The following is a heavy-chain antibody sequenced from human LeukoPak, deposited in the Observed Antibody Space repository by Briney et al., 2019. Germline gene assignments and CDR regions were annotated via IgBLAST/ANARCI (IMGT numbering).Heavy chain of an antibody. CDR1: GGSLSGYY. CDR3: ARHIYVVADPLDAFDI. V-gene: IGHV4-34*01. D-gene: IGHD2-15*01. J-gene: IGHJ3*02. CDR2: INHSGNT. Sequence: SETLSLTCAVYGGSLSGYYWSWIRQPPGKGLEWIGEINHSGNTNYNPSLKSRVTMSVDMSKNHFYLKLSSVTAADTAVYYCARHIYVVADPLDAFDIWGQGTMVTVSS.